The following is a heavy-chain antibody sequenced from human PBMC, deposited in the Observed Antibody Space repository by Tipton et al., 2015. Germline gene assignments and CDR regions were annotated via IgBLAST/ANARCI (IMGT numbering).Heavy chain of an antibody. V-gene: IGHV4-59*12. CDR2: IQYSGST. J-gene: IGHJ6*02. Sequence: LRLSCSVSSDSISKYYWSWIRQPPGKELEWIGYIQYSGSTNYNPSLKSRVTISVDTSKTQFSLKMSSVTAADTAVYYCARAPVVAATPEYPYYYYGMDVWGQGTTVTVSS. CDR3: ARAPVVAATPEYPYYYYGMDV. CDR1: SDSISKYY. D-gene: IGHD2-15*01.